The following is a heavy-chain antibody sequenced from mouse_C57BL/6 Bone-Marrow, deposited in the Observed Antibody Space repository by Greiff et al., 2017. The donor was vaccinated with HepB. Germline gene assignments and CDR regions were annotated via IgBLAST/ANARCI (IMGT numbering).Heavy chain of an antibody. V-gene: IGHV1-19*01. CDR3: ARLYDGYYEGSGYWYFDV. Sequence: VQLQQSGPVLVKPGASVKMSCKASGYTFTDYYMNWVKQSHGKSLEWIGVINPYNGGTSYNQKFKGKATLTVDKSSSTAYMELNSLTFEDSAVYYCARLYDGYYEGSGYWYFDVWGTGTTVTVSS. CDR1: GYTFTDYY. CDR2: INPYNGGT. D-gene: IGHD2-3*01. J-gene: IGHJ1*03.